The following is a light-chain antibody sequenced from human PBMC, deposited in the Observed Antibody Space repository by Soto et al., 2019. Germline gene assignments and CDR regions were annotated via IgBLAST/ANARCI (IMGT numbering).Light chain of an antibody. Sequence: QSVLTQSPSASGTPGQRVTISCSGINSNIGSNYVHWYQQFPGTAPKVLIYRNSQRPSGVPDRFSGSKSGISASLAISGLRSEDDADYFCATWDDRLSGVVFGGGTKVTVL. J-gene: IGLJ2*01. CDR2: RNS. CDR1: NSNIGSNY. V-gene: IGLV1-47*01. CDR3: ATWDDRLSGVV.